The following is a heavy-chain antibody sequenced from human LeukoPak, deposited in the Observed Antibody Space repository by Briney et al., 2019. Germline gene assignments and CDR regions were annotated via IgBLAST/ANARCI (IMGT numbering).Heavy chain of an antibody. V-gene: IGHV4-59*11. Sequence: PSGTLSLTCTVSGGSISSHFWSWIRQPPGKGLEWIGYIHYTGSTNYNPSLKSRVTMSVDTSKNQFSLKLSSVTAADTAVYYCARDGYSGSSLFDYWGQGTLVTVSS. J-gene: IGHJ4*02. CDR1: GGSISSHF. D-gene: IGHD1-26*01. CDR2: IHYTGST. CDR3: ARDGYSGSSLFDY.